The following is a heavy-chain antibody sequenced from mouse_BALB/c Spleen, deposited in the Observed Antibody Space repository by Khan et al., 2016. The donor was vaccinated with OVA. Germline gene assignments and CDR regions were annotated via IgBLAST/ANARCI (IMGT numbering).Heavy chain of an antibody. Sequence: QVQLQQPGAELVRPGASVKLSCKASGYTFTSYWINWVKQRPGQGLEWIGNIYPSDSYTNYNQKFKAKATLTVDKSSSTAYMQLSSPTSEDSAVYYCTRSGPDYWGQGTTLTVSS. V-gene: IGHV1-69*02. D-gene: IGHD3-1*01. CDR3: TRSGPDY. J-gene: IGHJ2*01. CDR1: GYTFTSYW. CDR2: IYPSDSYT.